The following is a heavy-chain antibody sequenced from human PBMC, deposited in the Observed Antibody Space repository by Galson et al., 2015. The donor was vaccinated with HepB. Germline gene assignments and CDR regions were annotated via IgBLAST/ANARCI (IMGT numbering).Heavy chain of an antibody. V-gene: IGHV5-10-1*01. J-gene: IGHJ5*01. CDR1: GSKFSSYS. CDR3: ARQGSGWYSGGNWFDS. CDR2: IDPSNSYS. D-gene: IGHD6-19*01. Sequence: QSGAEVTKPGESLRISCEAPGSKFSSYSITWVRQMPEKGLEWMGRIDPSNSYSNYSPSFQGHVTMSVDKSINTAYLQWSSLKASDTATYYCARQGSGWYSGGNWFDSWGQGTQVTVSS.